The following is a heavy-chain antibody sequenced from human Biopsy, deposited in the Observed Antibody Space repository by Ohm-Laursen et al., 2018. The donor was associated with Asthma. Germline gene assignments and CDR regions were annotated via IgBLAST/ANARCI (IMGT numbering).Heavy chain of an antibody. Sequence: GASVKVSCKTSGYTFNSAGITWVRQAPGQGLEWMGWISVYNGNTKVAQKLQDRATMITDTSTSTAHMELRSLRSDDTAVYFCARAVDYSHYYGIDVWGQGTTVTVS. CDR1: GYTFNSAG. J-gene: IGHJ6*02. V-gene: IGHV1-18*01. CDR3: ARAVDYSHYYGIDV. CDR2: ISVYNGNT. D-gene: IGHD3-10*01.